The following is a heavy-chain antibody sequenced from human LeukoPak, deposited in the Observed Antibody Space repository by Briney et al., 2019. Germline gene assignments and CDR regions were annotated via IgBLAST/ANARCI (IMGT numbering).Heavy chain of an antibody. CDR1: GGSISSRSYF. CDR2: IYYKGNT. V-gene: IGHV4-39*07. D-gene: IGHD3-10*01. CDR3: ARETVTMARGVSFRGSGYYYMDV. Sequence: PSETLSLTCTVSGGSISSRSYFWGWIRQPPGKGLEWIGSIYYKGNTYFNPSLKSRVTISEDTSKNQFSLKLSSVTAADTAVYYCARETVTMARGVSFRGSGYYYMDVWSKGTTVTVSS. J-gene: IGHJ6*03.